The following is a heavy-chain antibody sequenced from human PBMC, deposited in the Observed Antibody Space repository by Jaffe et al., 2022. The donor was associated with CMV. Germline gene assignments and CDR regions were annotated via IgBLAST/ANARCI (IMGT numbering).Heavy chain of an antibody. D-gene: IGHD6-13*01. Sequence: QVQLVQSGAEVKKPGASVKVSCKASGYTFTSYYMHWVRQAPGQGLEWMGIINPSGGSTSYAQKFQGRVTMTRDTSTSTVYMELSSLRSEDTAVYYCARDLTILAAAQLAPFDYWGQGTLVTVSS. V-gene: IGHV1-46*01. CDR2: INPSGGST. CDR1: GYTFTSYY. J-gene: IGHJ4*02. CDR3: ARDLTILAAAQLAPFDY.